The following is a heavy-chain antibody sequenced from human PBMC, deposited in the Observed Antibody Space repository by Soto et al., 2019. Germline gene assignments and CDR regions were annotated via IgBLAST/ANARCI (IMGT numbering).Heavy chain of an antibody. V-gene: IGHV4-30-4*01. CDR2: IYYSGST. CDR3: ARDAVNYGMDV. Sequence: SETLSLTCTVSGGSISSGDYYWSWIRQPPGKGLEWIGYIYYSGSTYYNPSLKSRVTISVDTSKNQFSLKLSSVTAADTAVYYCARDAVNYGMDVWGQGTTVTVSS. D-gene: IGHD6-19*01. CDR1: GGSISSGDYY. J-gene: IGHJ6*02.